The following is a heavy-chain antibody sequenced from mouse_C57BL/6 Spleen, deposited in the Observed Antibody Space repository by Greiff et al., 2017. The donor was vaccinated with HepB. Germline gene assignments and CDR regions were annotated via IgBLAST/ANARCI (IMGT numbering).Heavy chain of an antibody. CDR3: ARIPTTTGNAVDY. CDR2: IYPGSGST. CDR1: GYTFTSYW. J-gene: IGHJ4*01. V-gene: IGHV1-55*01. D-gene: IGHD1-1*01. Sequence: VQLQQPGAELVKPGASVKMSCKASGYTFTSYWITWVKQRPGQGLEWIGDIYPGSGSTNYNEKFKSKATLTVDTSSSTAYMQLSSLTSEDSAVYYCARIPTTTGNAVDYWGKGTSVTVSS.